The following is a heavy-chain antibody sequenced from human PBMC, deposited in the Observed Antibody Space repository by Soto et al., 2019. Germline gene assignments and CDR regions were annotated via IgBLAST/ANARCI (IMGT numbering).Heavy chain of an antibody. CDR2: IYHSGST. CDR3: AGYNWNYYFDP. Sequence: PSETLSLTCTVSGCSVRDGSYYFSCLSQPPGKGLEWIGHIYHSGSTIYNPSLKSRVTISIDTSKSQFSLNLNSMTAADTAVYYCAGYNWNYYFDPWGQGTLVTVSS. D-gene: IGHD1-7*01. V-gene: IGHV4-61*01. J-gene: IGHJ5*02. CDR1: GCSVRDGSYY.